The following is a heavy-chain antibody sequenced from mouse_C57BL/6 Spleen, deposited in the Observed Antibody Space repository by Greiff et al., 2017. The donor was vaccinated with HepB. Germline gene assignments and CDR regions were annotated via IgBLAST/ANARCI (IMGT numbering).Heavy chain of an antibody. V-gene: IGHV5-16*01. Sequence: EVKLVESEGGLVQPGSSMKLSCTASGFTFSDYYMAWVRQVPEKGLEWVANINYDGSSTYYLDSLKSRFIISRDNAKNMLYLQMSSLKSEDTATYYCARERGYYFDYWGQGTTLTVSS. CDR2: INYDGSST. J-gene: IGHJ2*01. CDR1: GFTFSDYY. CDR3: ARERGYYFDY.